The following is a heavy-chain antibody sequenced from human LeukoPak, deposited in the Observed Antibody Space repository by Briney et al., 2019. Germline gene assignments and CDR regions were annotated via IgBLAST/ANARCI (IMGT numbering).Heavy chain of an antibody. Sequence: LEASVKVSCKASGYTFTGYYMHWVRQAPGQGLEWMGWINPNSGGTNYAQKFQGRVTMTRDTSISTAYMELSRLRSDDTAVYYCARLDRGSTSLIYGMDVWGQGTTVTV. CDR1: GYTFTGYY. CDR2: INPNSGGT. CDR3: ARLDRGSTSLIYGMDV. J-gene: IGHJ6*02. D-gene: IGHD2-2*01. V-gene: IGHV1-2*03.